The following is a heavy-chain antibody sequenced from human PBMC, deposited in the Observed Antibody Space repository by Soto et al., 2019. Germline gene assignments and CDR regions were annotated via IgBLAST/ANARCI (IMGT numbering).Heavy chain of an antibody. J-gene: IGHJ3*02. V-gene: IGHV5-51*01. CDR1: GYSFTSYW. Sequence: PGESLKISCKGSGYSFTSYWIGWVRQMPGKGLKWMGIIYPGDSDTRYSPSFQGQVTISADKSISTAYLQWSSLKASDTDMYYCSSHWGGSGYYSERVGAFDIWGQGTMVTVSS. D-gene: IGHD3-22*01. CDR2: IYPGDSDT. CDR3: SSHWGGSGYYSERVGAFDI.